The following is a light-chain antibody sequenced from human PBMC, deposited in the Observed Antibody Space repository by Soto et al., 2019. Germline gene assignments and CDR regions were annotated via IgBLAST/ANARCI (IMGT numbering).Light chain of an antibody. CDR1: SSNIGSNT. J-gene: IGLJ1*01. Sequence: QPVLTQPPSASGTPGQRVTISCSGSSSNIGSNTVIWYQQLPGTAPNLLIFGNNQRPSGVPDRFSGSKSGTSASLAISGLQSEDEADYYCATWDDSLNGYVFGTGTKLTVL. CDR2: GNN. V-gene: IGLV1-44*01. CDR3: ATWDDSLNGYV.